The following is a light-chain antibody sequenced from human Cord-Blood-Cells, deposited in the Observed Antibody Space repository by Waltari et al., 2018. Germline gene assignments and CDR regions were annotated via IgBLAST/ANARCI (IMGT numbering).Light chain of an antibody. V-gene: IGKV3-20*01. CDR3: QQYGRSPFT. CDR1: QSVGRSY. Sequence: EMVLTQSPGTLSLSPGERATLTCRASQSVGRSYLAWDQQKPGHAPRILIYRAYSRANGIPDKFSGSVYVTQFSLTISRLETEDFAVYYCQQYGRSPFTFGPGTKVDIK. J-gene: IGKJ3*01. CDR2: RAY.